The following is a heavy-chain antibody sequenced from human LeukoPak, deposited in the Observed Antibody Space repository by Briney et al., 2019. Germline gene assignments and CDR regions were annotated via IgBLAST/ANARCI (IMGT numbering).Heavy chain of an antibody. D-gene: IGHD5-12*01. CDR2: ISSSSSYI. V-gene: IGHV3-21*01. Sequence: GGSLRLSCAPSGFIVTDAWMSWVRQAPGKGLEWVSSISSSSSYIYYADSVKGRFTISRDNAKISLYLQMNSLRAEDTAVYYCARDPTQWLRYGYFDYWGQGILVTVSS. CDR3: ARDPTQWLRYGYFDY. CDR1: GFIVTDAW. J-gene: IGHJ4*02.